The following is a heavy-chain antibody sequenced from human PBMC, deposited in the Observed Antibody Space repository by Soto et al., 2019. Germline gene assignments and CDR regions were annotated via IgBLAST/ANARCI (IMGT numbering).Heavy chain of an antibody. J-gene: IGHJ4*02. CDR1: GGTFSSYA. Sequence: ASVKVSCKASGGTFSSYAISWVRQAPGQGLEWMGGIIPIFGTANYAQKFQGRVTITADESTSTAYMELSSLRSEDTAVYYCARARGGGIQLWLNYWGQGPLVTVYS. CDR3: ARARGGGIQLWLNY. D-gene: IGHD5-18*01. CDR2: IIPIFGTA. V-gene: IGHV1-69*13.